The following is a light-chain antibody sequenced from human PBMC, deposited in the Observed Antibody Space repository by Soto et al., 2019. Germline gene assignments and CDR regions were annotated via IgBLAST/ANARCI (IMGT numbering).Light chain of an antibody. J-gene: IGLJ2*01. CDR3: SSYTSSSPLGVV. CDR2: DVS. Sequence: QSALTQPASVSGSPGQSITISCTGTSSDVGGYNYVSWYQQHPGKAPKLMIYDVSNRPSGVSNRFSGSKSGNTASLTISGLQAADEADYYCSSYTSSSPLGVVFGGGTKLTVL. CDR1: SSDVGGYNY. V-gene: IGLV2-14*01.